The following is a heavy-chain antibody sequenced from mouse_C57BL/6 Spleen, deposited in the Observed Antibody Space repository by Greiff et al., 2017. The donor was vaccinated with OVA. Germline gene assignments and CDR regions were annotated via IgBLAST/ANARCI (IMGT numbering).Heavy chain of an antibody. CDR1: GYTFTSYW. J-gene: IGHJ2*01. Sequence: VQLQQPGAELVMPGASVKLSCKASGYTFTSYWMHWVKQRPGQGLEWIGEIDPSDSYTNYNQKFKGKSTVTVDKSSSTAYMQLSSLTSEDSAVDYCARKGGFHLDYWGQGTTLTVSS. CDR3: ARKGGFHLDY. CDR2: IDPSDSYT. V-gene: IGHV1-69*01.